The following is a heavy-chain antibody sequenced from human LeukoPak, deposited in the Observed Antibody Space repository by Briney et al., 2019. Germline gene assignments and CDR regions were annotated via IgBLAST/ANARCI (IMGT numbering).Heavy chain of an antibody. Sequence: SVKVSCKASGGTFSSYAISWVRQAPGQGLEWMGGIIPIFGTANYAQKFQGRVTITTDESTSTAYMELSSLRSEDTAVYYCARPVGVVVPAAIHDDAFDIWGQGTMVTVSS. CDR1: GGTFSSYA. CDR2: IIPIFGTA. D-gene: IGHD2-2*01. J-gene: IGHJ3*02. CDR3: ARPVGVVVPAAIHDDAFDI. V-gene: IGHV1-69*05.